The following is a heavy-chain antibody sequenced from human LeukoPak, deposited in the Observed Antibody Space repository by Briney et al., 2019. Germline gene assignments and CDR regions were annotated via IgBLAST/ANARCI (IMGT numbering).Heavy chain of an antibody. D-gene: IGHD3-22*01. V-gene: IGHV3-48*01. CDR3: ARGPVYYYDSSGYSPFDY. J-gene: IGHJ4*02. Sequence: GGSLRLSCAASGFTFSSYGMNWVRQAPGKGLEWVSYISSSSSTIYYADSVKGRFTISRDNAKNSLYLQMNSLRAEDTAVYYCARGPVYYYDSSGYSPFDYWGQGTLVTVSS. CDR2: ISSSSSTI. CDR1: GFTFSSYG.